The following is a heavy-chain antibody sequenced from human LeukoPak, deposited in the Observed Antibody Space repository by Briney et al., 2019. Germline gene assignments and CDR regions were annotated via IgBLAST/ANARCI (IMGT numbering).Heavy chain of an antibody. Sequence: PGGSLRLSCAASGFTFSSYGMHWVRQAPGKGLEWVAVIWYDGSNKYYADSVKGRFTISRDNSKNTLYLQMNSLRAEDTAVYYCARESVVYYDILTRYSPLDYWGQGTLVTVSS. CDR1: GFTFSSYG. CDR2: IWYDGSNK. D-gene: IGHD3-9*01. J-gene: IGHJ4*02. CDR3: ARESVVYYDILTRYSPLDY. V-gene: IGHV3-33*08.